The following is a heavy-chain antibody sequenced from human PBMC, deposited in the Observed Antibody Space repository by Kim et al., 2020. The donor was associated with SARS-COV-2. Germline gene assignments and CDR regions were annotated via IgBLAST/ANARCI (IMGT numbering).Heavy chain of an antibody. Sequence: ASVKVSCKASGYRFSSYGINWVRQAPGQGLEWMGWISTYTGDTNYAQKFQGRVSMTTETSTSTAYMKLRSLRSDDTAVYYCARDIVSTGVFDYWGQGTRVTVSS. J-gene: IGHJ4*02. CDR2: ISTYTGDT. V-gene: IGHV1-18*01. CDR1: GYRFSSYG. CDR3: ARDIVSTGVFDY. D-gene: IGHD5-12*01.